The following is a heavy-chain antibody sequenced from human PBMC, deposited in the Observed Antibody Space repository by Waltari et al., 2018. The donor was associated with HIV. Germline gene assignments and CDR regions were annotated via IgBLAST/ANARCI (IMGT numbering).Heavy chain of an antibody. V-gene: IGHV3-21*01. D-gene: IGHD6-13*01. CDR3: GFVPAATHGMDV. J-gene: IGHJ6*02. Sequence: EVQLVESGGGLVKPGGSLRISCATSRFPLRIYGLIWVRQAPGKGLEWVASFSSASDSEFYADSVKGRFTISRDNAKNFLDLQMNSLRDEDTAVYYCGFVPAATHGMDVWGQGTTVTVSS. CDR1: RFPLRIYG. CDR2: FSSASDSE.